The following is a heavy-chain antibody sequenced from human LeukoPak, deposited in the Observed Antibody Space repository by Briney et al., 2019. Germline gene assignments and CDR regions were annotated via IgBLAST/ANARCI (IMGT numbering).Heavy chain of an antibody. V-gene: IGHV1-18*01. D-gene: IGHD1-26*01. J-gene: IGHJ4*02. CDR2: ISAYNGNT. Sequence: ASVKVSCKASGYTFTSYGISWVRQAPGQGLEWMGWISAYNGNTNYAHKLQGRVTMTTDTSTSTAYMELRSLTSDDTAEYYCGREGGVGDAYDYWGQGTLVTVSS. CDR3: GREGGVGDAYDY. CDR1: GYTFTSYG.